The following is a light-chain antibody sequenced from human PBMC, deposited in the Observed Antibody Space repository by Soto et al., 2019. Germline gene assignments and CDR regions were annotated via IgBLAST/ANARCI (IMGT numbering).Light chain of an antibody. V-gene: IGKV2-24*01. CDR3: MQTTQFPLT. CDR2: EVS. J-gene: IGKJ4*01. CDR1: QSLVHSDGNTY. Sequence: DIVLNQTPLSSPVTLGQPASISCRSSQSLVHSDGNTYLNWLQQRPGQPPRLLIYEVSNRFSGVPDRFSGSGAGTDFTLEISRVEAEDVGVYYCMQTTQFPLTFGGGTKVDIK.